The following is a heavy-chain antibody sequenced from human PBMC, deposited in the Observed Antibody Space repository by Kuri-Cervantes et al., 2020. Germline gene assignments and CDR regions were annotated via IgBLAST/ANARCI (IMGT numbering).Heavy chain of an antibody. V-gene: IGHV3-30*03. CDR1: GFTFSSYG. J-gene: IGHJ4*02. CDR3: ASLGGAAAGPIDY. D-gene: IGHD6-13*01. CDR2: ISYDGSNK. Sequence: AGSLRLSCAASGFTFSSYGMHWVRQAPGKGLEWVAVISYDGSNKYYADSVTGRFTISRDNSKKTLYLQMNSLRAEDTAVYYCASLGGAAAGPIDYWGQGTLVTVSS.